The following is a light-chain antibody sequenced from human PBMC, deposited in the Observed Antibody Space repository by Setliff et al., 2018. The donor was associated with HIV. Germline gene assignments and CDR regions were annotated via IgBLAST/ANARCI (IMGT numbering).Light chain of an antibody. J-gene: IGLJ1*01. CDR3: SSYTSNNSGV. CDR1: SSDVGGYNY. V-gene: IGLV2-14*03. CDR2: DVT. Sequence: QSVLTQPASVSGSPGQSITISCTGTSSDVGGYNYVSWYPQHPGKAPKLMIYDVTNLPSGVSNRFSGSNSGNTASLTISGLQAEDEADYYCSSYTSNNSGVFGTGTKVTVL.